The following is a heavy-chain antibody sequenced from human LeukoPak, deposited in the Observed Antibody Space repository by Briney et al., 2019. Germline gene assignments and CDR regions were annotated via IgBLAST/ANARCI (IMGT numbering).Heavy chain of an antibody. CDR1: EFTFSSYT. Sequence: PGGSLRLSCAASEFTFSSYTMNWVRQAPGKGLEWVSYISSSSSTIYYADSVKGRFTISRDNAKNSLYLQMNSLRAEDTAVYYCAREGGLVDFDYWGQGTLVTVSS. CDR2: ISSSSSTI. V-gene: IGHV3-48*01. J-gene: IGHJ4*02. CDR3: AREGGLVDFDY. D-gene: IGHD2-15*01.